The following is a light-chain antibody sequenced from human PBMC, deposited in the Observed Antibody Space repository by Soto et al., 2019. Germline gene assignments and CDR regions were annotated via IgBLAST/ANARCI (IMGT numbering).Light chain of an antibody. CDR1: PSDVGASNY. J-gene: IGLJ2*01. CDR2: EVS. Sequence: QSALTQPPSASGSPGQSVTFSCTGTPSDVGASNYVSWYQQQPGKAPKLMISEVSKRPSGVPDRFAGSKSGNTASLTVSGLQAEDEADYYCSSSAGTKNMVFGAGTKVTVL. V-gene: IGLV2-8*01. CDR3: SSSAGTKNMV.